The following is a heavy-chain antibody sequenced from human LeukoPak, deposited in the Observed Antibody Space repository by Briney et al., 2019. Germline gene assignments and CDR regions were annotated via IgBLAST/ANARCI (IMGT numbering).Heavy chain of an antibody. D-gene: IGHD6-19*01. J-gene: IGHJ1*01. CDR3: ARRSSGWYALYFQH. Sequence: SETLSLTCAVYGGSFSGYYWSWIRQPPGKGLEWIGEINHSGSTNYNPSLKSRVTISVDTSKNQFSLKLSSVTAADTAVYYYARRSSGWYALYFQHWGQGTLVTVSS. CDR1: GGSFSGYY. CDR2: INHSGST. V-gene: IGHV4-34*01.